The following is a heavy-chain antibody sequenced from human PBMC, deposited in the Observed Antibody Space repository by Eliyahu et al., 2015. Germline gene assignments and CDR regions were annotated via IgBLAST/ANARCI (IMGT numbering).Heavy chain of an antibody. J-gene: IGHJ4*02. V-gene: IGHV3-64D*06. CDR2: ISSNGGST. Sequence: EVQLVESGGGLVQPGGSLRLSCSASGFXFSSYAMHWVRQAPGKGLEYVSAISSNGGSTYYADSVKGRFTISRDNSKNTLYLQMSSLRAEDTAVYYCVKDSSGSGWYFDYWGQGTLVTVSS. CDR1: GFXFSSYA. D-gene: IGHD6-19*01. CDR3: VKDSSGSGWYFDY.